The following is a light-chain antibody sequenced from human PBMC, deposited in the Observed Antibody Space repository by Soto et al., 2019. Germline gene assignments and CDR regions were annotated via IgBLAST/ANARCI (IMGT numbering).Light chain of an antibody. CDR1: QSISSY. V-gene: IGKV1-39*01. CDR2: AAS. J-gene: IGKJ1*01. Sequence: IQMTQSPSSLSASVGDRVTITCRASQSISSYLNWYQQKPGKAPKLLIYAASSLQSGVPSRFSGSGSGTDFTLTISSLQPEDFATYFCQQSYSSHPWTFGQGTKVDIK. CDR3: QQSYSSHPWT.